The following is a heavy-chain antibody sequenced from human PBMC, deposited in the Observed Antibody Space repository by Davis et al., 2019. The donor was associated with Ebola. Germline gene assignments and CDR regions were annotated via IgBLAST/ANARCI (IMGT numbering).Heavy chain of an antibody. Sequence: GGSLRLSCAASEFTFSSYAMSWVRQSPGKGLEWVSAITSSGGLTGYADSVKGRFTISRDNSKNTLYLQMNSLRAEDTAVYYCAKFIAAAGKRFDPWGQGTLVTVSS. J-gene: IGHJ5*02. CDR1: EFTFSSYA. D-gene: IGHD6-13*01. V-gene: IGHV3-23*01. CDR3: AKFIAAAGKRFDP. CDR2: ITSSGGLT.